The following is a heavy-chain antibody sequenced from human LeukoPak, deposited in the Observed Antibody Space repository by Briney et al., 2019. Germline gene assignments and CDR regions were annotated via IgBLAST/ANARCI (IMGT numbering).Heavy chain of an antibody. J-gene: IGHJ4*02. CDR1: GYTFSSHG. V-gene: IGHV1-18*01. CDR2: ISAYNGNT. Sequence: GASVKVSCXASGYTFSSHGYTWVRQAPGQGLEWMGWISAYNGNTDYAQKFQGRVTMTTDTSTSTAYMELRSLRSDDTAVYFCARAYYHDTSSYQGFDFWGQGTLVTVSS. D-gene: IGHD3-22*01. CDR3: ARAYYHDTSSYQGFDF.